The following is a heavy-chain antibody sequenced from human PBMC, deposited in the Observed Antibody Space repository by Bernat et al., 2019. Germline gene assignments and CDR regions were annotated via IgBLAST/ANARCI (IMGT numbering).Heavy chain of an antibody. V-gene: IGHV3-30-3*01. Sequence: QVQLVESGGGVVQPGRSLRLSCAASGFTFSSYAMHWVRQAPGKGLEWVAVISYDGSNKYYADSVKRRFTISRDNSKNTLYLQMNSLRAEDTAVYYCARGPYYDFWSGYYSVYWGQGTLVTVSS. CDR2: ISYDGSNK. CDR3: ARGPYYDFWSGYYSVY. J-gene: IGHJ4*02. D-gene: IGHD3-3*01. CDR1: GFTFSSYA.